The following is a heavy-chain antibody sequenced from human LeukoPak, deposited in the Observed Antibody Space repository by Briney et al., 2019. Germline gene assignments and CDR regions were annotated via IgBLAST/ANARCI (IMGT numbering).Heavy chain of an antibody. CDR1: GYTFTSYA. J-gene: IGHJ4*02. CDR3: GRGPSDYYDILTGYYWGEWGDY. V-gene: IGHV7-4-1*02. D-gene: IGHD3-9*01. CDR2: INTNTGNP. Sequence: ASVKVSCKASGYTFTSYAMNWVRQAPGQGLEWMGWINTNTGNPTYAQGFTGRFVFSLDTSFSTAYLQISSLKAEDTAVYYCGRGPSDYYDILTGYYWGEWGDYWGQGTLVTVSS.